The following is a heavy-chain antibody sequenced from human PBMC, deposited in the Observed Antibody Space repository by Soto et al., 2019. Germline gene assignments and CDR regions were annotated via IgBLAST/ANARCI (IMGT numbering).Heavy chain of an antibody. Sequence: QVQLVESGGGVVQPGRSLRLSCAASGFTFSSYGMHWVRQAPGKGLEWVEVISYDGSNKSYADSVKGRFTISRDNSKNTLYLQMNSLRAEDTAVYYCAKDPHDGYCSGGSYYSLDYWGQGTLVSVCS. D-gene: IGHD2-15*01. CDR2: ISYDGSNK. V-gene: IGHV3-30*18. CDR3: AKDPHDGYCSGGSYYSLDY. J-gene: IGHJ4*02. CDR1: GFTFSSYG.